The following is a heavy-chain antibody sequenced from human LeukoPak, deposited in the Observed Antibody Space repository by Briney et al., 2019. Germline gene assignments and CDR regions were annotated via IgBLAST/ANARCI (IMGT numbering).Heavy chain of an antibody. V-gene: IGHV3-33*01. CDR2: IWYDGSNE. CDR1: GFSFSSYG. D-gene: IGHD5-12*01. J-gene: IGHJ4*02. CDR3: ASHGGL. Sequence: GGSLRLSCAASGFSFSSYGMHWVRQAPGKGLEWVAVIWYDGSNENYADSVKGRFTISRDNSKNMLWLQMNSLRVEDTALYYCASHGGLWGQGTLVIVSS.